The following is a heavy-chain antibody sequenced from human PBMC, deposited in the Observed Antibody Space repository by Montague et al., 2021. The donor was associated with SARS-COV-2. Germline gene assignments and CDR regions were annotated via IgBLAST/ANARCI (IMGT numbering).Heavy chain of an antibody. V-gene: IGHV3-7*03. CDR1: GFIFADYW. CDR3: ARDSSAGGIGYFDY. J-gene: IGHJ4*02. CDR2: IKLDGSEE. Sequence: SLRLSCATSGFIFADYWMSWVRQAPGKGLEWVAHIKLDGSEEYYMDSVKGRFTVSRDNARNSLYLQMDSLRAEDTAVYYCARDSSAGGIGYFDYWGQGILVSVSS. D-gene: IGHD1-26*01.